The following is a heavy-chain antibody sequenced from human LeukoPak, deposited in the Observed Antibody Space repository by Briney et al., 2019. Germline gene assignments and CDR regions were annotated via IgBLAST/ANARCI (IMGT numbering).Heavy chain of an antibody. CDR2: INPYNGNT. CDR3: AREIDGRFDY. J-gene: IGHJ4*02. D-gene: IGHD2-15*01. V-gene: IGHV1-18*01. CDR1: GYTFTSYG. Sequence: ASLKVSCKASGYTFTSYGISWVRQAPGQRLECMGWINPYNGNTNYALKVQGRVTMTTDTSTGTAYLELRRLRSDDTAIYYCAREIDGRFDYLGQGTLVTVSS.